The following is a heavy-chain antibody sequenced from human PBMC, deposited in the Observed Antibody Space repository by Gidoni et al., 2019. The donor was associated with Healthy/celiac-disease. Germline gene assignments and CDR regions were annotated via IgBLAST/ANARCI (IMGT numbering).Heavy chain of an antibody. J-gene: IGHJ5*02. CDR2: INPSGGST. D-gene: IGHD2-2*01. CDR3: ARDLRGAIVVVPAANDNWFDP. V-gene: IGHV1-46*03. CDR1: GYTFTSYY. Sequence: QVQLVQSGAEVKKPGASVKVSCKASGYTFTSYYMHWVRQAPGQGLEWMGIINPSGGSTSYAQKFQGRVTMTRDTSTSTVYMELSSLRSEDTAVYYCARDLRGAIVVVPAANDNWFDPWGQGTLVTVSS.